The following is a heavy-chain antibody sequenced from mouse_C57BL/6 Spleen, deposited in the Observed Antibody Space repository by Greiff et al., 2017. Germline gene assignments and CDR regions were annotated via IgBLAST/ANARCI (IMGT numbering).Heavy chain of an antibody. CDR3: AREGGRY. J-gene: IGHJ2*01. Sequence: EVQVVESGGGLVKPGGSLKLSCAASGFTFSGYGMHWVRQAPEKGLEWVAYISSGSSTIYYADTVKGRFTIARDNAKNTLFLQMTSLRSEDTAMYYCAREGGRYWGQGTTLTVSS. CDR2: ISSGSSTI. V-gene: IGHV5-17*01. CDR1: GFTFSGYG. D-gene: IGHD3-3*01.